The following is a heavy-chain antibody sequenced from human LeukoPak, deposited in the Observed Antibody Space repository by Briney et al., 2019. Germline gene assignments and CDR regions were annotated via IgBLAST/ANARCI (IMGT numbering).Heavy chain of an antibody. Sequence: PGGSLRLSCAASGFTFSSYNMNWVRQAPGKGPEWVSSITSSSSYIYYADSVKGRFTISRDNAKNSLYLQMDSLRVEDTALYYCARVARRRGWSLSYYYYYYMDVWGKGTTVTVSS. CDR1: GFTFSSYN. V-gene: IGHV3-21*04. CDR3: ARVARRRGWSLSYYYYYYMDV. CDR2: ITSSSSYI. J-gene: IGHJ6*03. D-gene: IGHD2-15*01.